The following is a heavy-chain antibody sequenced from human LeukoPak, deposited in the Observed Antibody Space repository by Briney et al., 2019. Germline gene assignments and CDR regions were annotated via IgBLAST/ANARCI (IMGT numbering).Heavy chain of an antibody. J-gene: IGHJ3*02. CDR3: ASLLPDYYDSNGPDAFDI. CDR2: INHSGST. V-gene: IGHV4-34*01. CDR1: GGSFSGYY. Sequence: SETLSLTCAVYGGSFSGYYWSWIRQPPGKGLEWIGEINHSGSTNYNPSLKSRVTMSVDTSKNQFSLKLSSVTAADTAVYYCASLLPDYYDSNGPDAFDIWGQGTMVTVSS. D-gene: IGHD3-22*01.